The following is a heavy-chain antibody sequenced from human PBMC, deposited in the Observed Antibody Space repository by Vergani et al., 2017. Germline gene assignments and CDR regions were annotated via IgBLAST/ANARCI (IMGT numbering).Heavy chain of an antibody. J-gene: IGHJ3*02. CDR1: GGTFSSYA. CDR2: IIPILGIA. CDR3: ARDPEGAFVVVPGAFDI. V-gene: IGHV1-69*04. Sequence: QVQLVQSGAEVKKPGSSVKVSCKASGGTFSSYAISWVRQAPGQGLEWMGRIIPILGIANYAQKFQGRVTITADKSTSTAYMELNSLRAEDTAVYYCARDPEGAFVVVPGAFDIWGQGTMVTVSS. D-gene: IGHD2-21*01.